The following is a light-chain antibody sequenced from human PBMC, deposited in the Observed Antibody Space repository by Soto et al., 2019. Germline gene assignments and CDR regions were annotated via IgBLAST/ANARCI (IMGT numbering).Light chain of an antibody. V-gene: IGKV3-15*01. CDR1: QSVSSN. CDR3: QQYNNWPPLT. J-gene: IGKJ4*01. Sequence: EIVMTQSPATLSVSPGERATLSCRASQSVSSNLAWYQQKPGQAPRLLLYGASPRSTGIPARFSGSGSGTEFTLTISSLQSEEFAVYYCQQYNNWPPLTFGGGTKVEIK. CDR2: GAS.